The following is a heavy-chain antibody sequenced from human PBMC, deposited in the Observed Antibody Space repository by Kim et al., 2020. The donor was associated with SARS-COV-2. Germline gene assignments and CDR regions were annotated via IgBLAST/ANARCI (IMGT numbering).Heavy chain of an antibody. J-gene: IGHJ4*02. Sequence: SETLSLTCTVSGGSISSYYWSWIRQPPGKGLEWIGYIYYSGSTNYNPSLKSRVTISVDTSKNQFSLKLSSVTAEDTAVYYCARFTGGAYVASFDYWGQGTLVTVSS. CDR1: GGSISSYY. CDR3: ARFTGGAYVASFDY. CDR2: IYYSGST. V-gene: IGHV4-59*13. D-gene: IGHD2-8*02.